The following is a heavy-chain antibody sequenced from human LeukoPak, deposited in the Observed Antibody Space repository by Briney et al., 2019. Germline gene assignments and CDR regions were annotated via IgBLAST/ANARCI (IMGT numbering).Heavy chain of an antibody. CDR3: ARDTHKGSSWYPVRSSTDY. J-gene: IGHJ4*02. CDR1: GFTFSSYA. V-gene: IGHV3-64D*06. CDR2: VSSNGGST. D-gene: IGHD6-13*01. Sequence: GGSLRLSCSASGFTFSSYAMHWVRQAPGKGLEYVSAVSSNGGSTYYADSVKGRFTISRENSKNTLYLQMSSLRAEDTAVYYCARDTHKGSSWYPVRSSTDYWGQGTLVTVSS.